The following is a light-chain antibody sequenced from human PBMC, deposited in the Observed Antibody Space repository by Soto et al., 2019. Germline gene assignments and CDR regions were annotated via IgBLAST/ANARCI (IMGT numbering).Light chain of an antibody. CDR2: GAS. Sequence: EIVLTQSPGTLSLSPGERDTLSCRASQTVSSNYLAWYQQKPCQAPRLLIYGASSRATGIPDRFRGRGSGTDFTLTISRLEPEDFAVYYCQQDGSSQSFGQGTKVEIK. J-gene: IGKJ1*01. CDR3: QQDGSSQS. V-gene: IGKV3-20*01. CDR1: QTVSSNY.